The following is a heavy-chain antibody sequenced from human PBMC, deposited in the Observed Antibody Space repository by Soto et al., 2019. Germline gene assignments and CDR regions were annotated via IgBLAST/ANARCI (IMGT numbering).Heavy chain of an antibody. CDR2: ISGSGGST. D-gene: IGHD3-10*01. CDR1: GFTFSSYA. V-gene: IGHV3-23*01. CDR3: AKTMVRGVAQLNYYYYMDV. Sequence: PGGSLRLSCAASGFTFSSYAMSWVRQAPGKGLEWVSAISGSGGSTYYADSVKGRFTISRDNSKNTLYLQMNSLRAEDTAVYYCAKTMVRGVAQLNYYYYMDVWGKGTTVTVSS. J-gene: IGHJ6*03.